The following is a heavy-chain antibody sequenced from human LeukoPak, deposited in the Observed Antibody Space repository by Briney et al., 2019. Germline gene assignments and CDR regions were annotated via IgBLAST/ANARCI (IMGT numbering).Heavy chain of an antibody. CDR1: GFTFSGSA. D-gene: IGHD6-19*01. CDR2: IRSKANSYAT. Sequence: GGSLRLSCAASGFTFSGSAMHWVRQASGKGLEWVGRIRSKANSYATAYAASVQGRFTISRADSKNTAYLQMHSLYTEDTAEYYCTRPGPGSGWYDYWGQGTLVTVSS. J-gene: IGHJ4*02. V-gene: IGHV3-73*01. CDR3: TRPGPGSGWYDY.